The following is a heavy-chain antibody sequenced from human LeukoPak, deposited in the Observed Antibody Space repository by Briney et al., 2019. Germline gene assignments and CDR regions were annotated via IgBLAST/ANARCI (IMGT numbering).Heavy chain of an antibody. J-gene: IGHJ3*02. D-gene: IGHD5-18*01. Sequence: SQTLSLTCTVSGGSISSGSYYWSWIRQPAGKGLEWIGRIYTSGCTNYNPSLKSRVTISVDTSKNQFSLKLSSVTAADTAVYYCARDTAWRAFDIWGQGTMVTVSS. CDR3: ARDTAWRAFDI. CDR2: IYTSGCT. CDR1: GGSISSGSYY. V-gene: IGHV4-61*02.